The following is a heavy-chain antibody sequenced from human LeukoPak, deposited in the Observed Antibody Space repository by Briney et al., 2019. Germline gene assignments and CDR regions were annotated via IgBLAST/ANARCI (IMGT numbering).Heavy chain of an antibody. V-gene: IGHV3-21*01. CDR2: ISSSSSYI. D-gene: IGHD3-16*01. Sequence: GGSLSLSGAASGFTFSSYSMNWVRQAPGNGLEWGSSISSSSSYIYYTYSVKGRFTIARHNTTNSLYLQMNSLRAEATSLYYCARVGANDAFDIWGQGTMVTVS. J-gene: IGHJ3*02. CDR3: ARVGANDAFDI. CDR1: GFTFSSYS.